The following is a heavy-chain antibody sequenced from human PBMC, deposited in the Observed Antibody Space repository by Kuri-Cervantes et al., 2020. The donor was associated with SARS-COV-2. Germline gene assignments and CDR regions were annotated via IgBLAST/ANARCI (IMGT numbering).Heavy chain of an antibody. Sequence: GGSLRLSCKGSGYSFATYRIGWVRQMPGKGLEWMGIIYPGDSDTKYSPSFQGQVTISADKSISTAFLQWSSLKASDTAMYYCARRAYGEQVDYYYMDVWGKGTTVTVSS. CDR2: IYPGDSDT. D-gene: IGHD4-17*01. CDR1: GYSFATYR. V-gene: IGHV5-51*01. CDR3: ARRAYGEQVDYYYMDV. J-gene: IGHJ6*03.